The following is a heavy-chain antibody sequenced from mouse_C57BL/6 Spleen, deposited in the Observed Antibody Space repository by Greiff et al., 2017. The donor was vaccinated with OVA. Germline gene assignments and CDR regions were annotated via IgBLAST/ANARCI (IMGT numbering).Heavy chain of an antibody. V-gene: IGHV2-3*01. CDR1: GFSLTSYG. D-gene: IGHD4-1*01. CDR2: IWDDGST. J-gene: IGHJ3*01. Sequence: VQLVESGPGLVAPSQSLSITCTVSGFSLTSYGVSWVRQPPGQGLEWLGVIWDDGSTNYHSALITRLSSSKDNSKSQVVLKLNSLQTEDTATYYCANPGLGTYFAYWGPGTLVTVSA. CDR3: ANPGLGTYFAY.